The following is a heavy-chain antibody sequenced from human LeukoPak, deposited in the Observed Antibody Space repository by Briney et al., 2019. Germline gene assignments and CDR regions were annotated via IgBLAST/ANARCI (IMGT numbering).Heavy chain of an antibody. CDR3: ARGPSSNWHGLDY. V-gene: IGHV3-7*01. D-gene: IGHD6-13*01. J-gene: IGHJ4*02. CDR1: GFTFSNYW. Sequence: PGGSLRLSCAASGFTFSNYWMNWVRQAPGKGLEWVANIKQDGSAKYYVDSVKGRLTISRDNAKSLLYLQMNSLRAEDAAVYYCARGPSSNWHGLDYWGQGTPVTVSS. CDR2: IKQDGSAK.